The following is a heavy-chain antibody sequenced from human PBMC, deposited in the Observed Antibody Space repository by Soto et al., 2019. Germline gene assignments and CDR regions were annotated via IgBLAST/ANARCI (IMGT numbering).Heavy chain of an antibody. CDR2: IIPLFRTS. V-gene: IGHV1-69*12. J-gene: IGHJ6*02. CDR1: GGSLNRRA. CDR3: ARSSTSSGADDYGVDV. Sequence: QVQLVQSGAEVKKPGSSVKFSCTPSGGSLNRRAISWLRQAPGQGLGWRGGIIPLFRTSNYAEKFQGRLTVTADESASTVYMELSGLRFDDTAIYYCARSSTSSGADDYGVDVWGQGTTVNVS. D-gene: IGHD6-6*01.